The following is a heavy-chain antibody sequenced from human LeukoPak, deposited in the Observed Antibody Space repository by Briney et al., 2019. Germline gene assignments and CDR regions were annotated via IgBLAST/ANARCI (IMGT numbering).Heavy chain of an antibody. CDR2: ISGSGGST. CDR1: GFTFSSYA. V-gene: IGHV3-23*01. CDR3: AKERSLITMVRGVPRKPPDY. D-gene: IGHD3-10*01. J-gene: IGHJ4*02. Sequence: GGSLRLSCAASGFTFSSYAMSWVRQAPGKGLEWVSAISGSGGSTYYADSVKGRFTISRDNSKNTLHLQMNSLRAEDTAVYYCAKERSLITMVRGVPRKPPDYWGQGTLVTVSS.